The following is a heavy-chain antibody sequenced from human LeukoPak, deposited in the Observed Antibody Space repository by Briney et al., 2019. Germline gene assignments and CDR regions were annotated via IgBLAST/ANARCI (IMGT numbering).Heavy chain of an antibody. CDR3: ARDLGIYDKYDY. V-gene: IGHV3-48*04. CDR2: ISSGGRTR. CDR1: GFTFSNYS. Sequence: PGGSLRLSCAASGFTFSNYSMNWVRQAPGKGLEWVSYISSGGRTRYHADSVKGRFTISRDNAKNTLYLQMNSLRAEDTAVYYCARDLGIYDKYDYWGQGTLVTVSS. J-gene: IGHJ4*02. D-gene: IGHD3-16*01.